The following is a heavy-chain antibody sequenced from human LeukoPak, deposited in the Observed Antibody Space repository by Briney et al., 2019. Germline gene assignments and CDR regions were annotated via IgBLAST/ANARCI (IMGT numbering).Heavy chain of an antibody. CDR2: ISWNSGSM. Sequence: QSGGSLRLSCVASGFTFDDYAMHWVRQAPGKGLEWVSGISWNSGSMGYADSVKGRFTISRDNAKNSLYLQMNSLRAEDTAVYYCAKAIRSSGYYWYFDYWGQGTLVTVSS. J-gene: IGHJ4*02. CDR3: AKAIRSSGYYWYFDY. D-gene: IGHD3-22*01. CDR1: GFTFDDYA. V-gene: IGHV3-9*01.